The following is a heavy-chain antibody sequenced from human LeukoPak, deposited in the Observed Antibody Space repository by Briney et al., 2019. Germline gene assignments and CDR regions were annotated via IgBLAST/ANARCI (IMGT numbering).Heavy chain of an antibody. CDR3: ATGEHYYDSSGSPGWFY. J-gene: IGHJ4*02. CDR2: VSAYNGNT. Sequence: GASVKVSCKASGYTFTSYGISWVRQAPGQGLEWMGWVSAYNGNTNYAQKVQGRVTMTTDKSTSTAYMELSSLRSEDTAVYYCATGEHYYDSSGSPGWFYWGQGTLVTVSS. CDR1: GYTFTSYG. V-gene: IGHV1-18*01. D-gene: IGHD3-22*01.